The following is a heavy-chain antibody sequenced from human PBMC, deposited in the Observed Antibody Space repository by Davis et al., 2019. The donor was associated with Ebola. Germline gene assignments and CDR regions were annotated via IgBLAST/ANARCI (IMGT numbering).Heavy chain of an antibody. Sequence: KVSCKGSGYSFTSYWIGWVRQMPGKGLEWMGIIYPGDSDTRYSPSFQGQVTISADKSISTAYLQWSSLKASDTAMYYCARALYDSSGRYYYYYGMDVWGQGTTVTVSS. J-gene: IGHJ6*02. CDR3: ARALYDSSGRYYYYYGMDV. V-gene: IGHV5-51*01. CDR1: GYSFTSYW. D-gene: IGHD3-22*01. CDR2: IYPGDSDT.